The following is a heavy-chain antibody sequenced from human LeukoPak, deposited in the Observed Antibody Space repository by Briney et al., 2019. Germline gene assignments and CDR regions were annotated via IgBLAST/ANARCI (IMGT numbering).Heavy chain of an antibody. D-gene: IGHD1-26*01. CDR1: GFTFSSYA. Sequence: GGSLRLSCAASGFTFSSYAMHWVRQAPGKGLEWVAVISYDGSNKYYADSVKGRFTISRDNSKNTLYLQMNSLRAEDTAVYYCARGELWFDYWGQGTPVTVSS. J-gene: IGHJ4*02. CDR2: ISYDGSNK. V-gene: IGHV3-30*04. CDR3: ARGELWFDY.